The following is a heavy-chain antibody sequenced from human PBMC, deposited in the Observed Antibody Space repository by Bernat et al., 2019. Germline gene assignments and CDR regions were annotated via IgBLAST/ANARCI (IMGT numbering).Heavy chain of an antibody. J-gene: IGHJ4*02. Sequence: DVQLVESGGGLVQPGGSLRLSCAASGFSFTTFEMNWVRQAPGKGLEWLAYILANGRGIKYADSVKGRFTISRDNAKQSLYLQMSSLRVEDTAFYYCVGGGFRYLDYWGRGTLVTVSS. CDR2: ILANGRGI. D-gene: IGHD3-9*01. V-gene: IGHV3-48*03. CDR3: VGGGFRYLDY. CDR1: GFSFTTFE.